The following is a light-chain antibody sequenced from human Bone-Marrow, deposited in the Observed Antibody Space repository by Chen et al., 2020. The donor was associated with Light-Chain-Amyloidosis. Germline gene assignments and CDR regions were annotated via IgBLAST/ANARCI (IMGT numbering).Light chain of an antibody. CDR1: SSDVGSYNH. CDR3: SSYTSSRTLV. J-gene: IGLJ2*01. Sequence: QSALPQPASVSGSPGQSITISCTGTSSDVGSYNHVSWYQQHPGKAPKLLIYDVSNRPSGVSNRFSGSKSGNTASLTISGLQAEDEADYYCSSYTSSRTLVFGGETKLTVL. V-gene: IGLV2-14*03. CDR2: DVS.